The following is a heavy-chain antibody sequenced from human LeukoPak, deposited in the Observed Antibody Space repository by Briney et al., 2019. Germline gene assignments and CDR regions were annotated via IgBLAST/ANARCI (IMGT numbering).Heavy chain of an antibody. CDR2: MNPNSGNT. Sequence: GASVKVSCKASGYTFTSYDINWARQATGQGLGWMGWMNPNSGNTGYAQKFQGRVTITRNTSISTAYMELSSLRSEDTAVYYCARGGYQLLLFYWGQGTLVTVSS. J-gene: IGHJ4*02. D-gene: IGHD2-2*01. CDR1: GYTFTSYD. V-gene: IGHV1-8*03. CDR3: ARGGYQLLLFY.